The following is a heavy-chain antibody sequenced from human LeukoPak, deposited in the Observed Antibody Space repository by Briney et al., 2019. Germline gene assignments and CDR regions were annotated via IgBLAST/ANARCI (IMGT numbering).Heavy chain of an antibody. CDR1: GFTFSSYG. V-gene: IGHV3-33*01. CDR3: ARELPTAVKYHFDY. D-gene: IGHD6-19*01. CDR2: IWYDGSNR. Sequence: PGRSLRLSCAASGFTFSSYGMHWVRQAPGKGLDWVAVIWYDGSNRYYADSVKGRFTISRDNSKSTLYLQMNSLSAEDTAVYYCARELPTAVKYHFDYWGQGTLVTVSS. J-gene: IGHJ4*02.